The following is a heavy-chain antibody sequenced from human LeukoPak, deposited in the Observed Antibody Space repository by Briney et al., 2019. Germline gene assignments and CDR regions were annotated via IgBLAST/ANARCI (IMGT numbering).Heavy chain of an antibody. CDR1: GGSFSGYY. Sequence: PSETLSLTCAVYGGSFSGYYWSWIRRPPGKGLEWIGEINHSGSTNYNPSLKSRVTISVDTSKNQFSLKLSSVTAADTAVYYCARGPFYYDSSGYYTPYYFDYWGQGTLVTVSS. J-gene: IGHJ4*02. V-gene: IGHV4-34*01. D-gene: IGHD3-22*01. CDR2: INHSGST. CDR3: ARGPFYYDSSGYYTPYYFDY.